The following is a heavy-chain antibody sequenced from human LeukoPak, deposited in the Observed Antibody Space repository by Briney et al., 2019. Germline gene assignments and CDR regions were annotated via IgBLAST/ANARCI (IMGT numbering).Heavy chain of an antibody. D-gene: IGHD3-10*01. J-gene: IGHJ4*02. CDR3: AKDDPNSGSFPDY. Sequence: GGSLRLSCAASEFTFSSYAMSWVRQAPGKGLEWVSAISGSGGSTYYADSVKGRFTISRDNSKNTLYLQMNSLKAEDTAVYYCAKDDPNSGSFPDYWGQGTLVTVSS. CDR2: ISGSGGST. CDR1: EFTFSSYA. V-gene: IGHV3-23*01.